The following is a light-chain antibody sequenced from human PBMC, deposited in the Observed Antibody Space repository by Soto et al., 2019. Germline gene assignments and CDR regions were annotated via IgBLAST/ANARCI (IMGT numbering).Light chain of an antibody. V-gene: IGKV1-39*01. CDR1: QTINNH. CDR3: QEADGFPWR. Sequence: DTQMTQSPSSLPASVSDRVTITCRASQTINNHLNWYQQKPGKVPEVLIYGASSLQAGVPSRFTGSGSGTEFILTITGLQTEDFATYFCQEADGFPWRFGHGTRVEMK. J-gene: IGKJ1*01. CDR2: GAS.